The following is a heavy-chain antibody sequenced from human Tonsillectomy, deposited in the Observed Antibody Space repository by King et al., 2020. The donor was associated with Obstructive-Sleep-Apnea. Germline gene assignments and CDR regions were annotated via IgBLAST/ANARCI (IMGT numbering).Heavy chain of an antibody. D-gene: IGHD3-10*01. Sequence: VQLQESGPGLVKPSQTLSLTCIVSGGSISSGDYYWSWIRQHPGKGLEWIGYIYYSGSTYYNPSLKSRVTISVDTSKNQFSLKLSSVTAADTAVYYCARTAVTMIRGVIITEDYYYYYGRDVWGQGTTVTVSS. J-gene: IGHJ6*02. CDR1: GGSISSGDYY. CDR3: ARTAVTMIRGVIITEDYYYYYGRDV. CDR2: IYYSGST. V-gene: IGHV4-31*03.